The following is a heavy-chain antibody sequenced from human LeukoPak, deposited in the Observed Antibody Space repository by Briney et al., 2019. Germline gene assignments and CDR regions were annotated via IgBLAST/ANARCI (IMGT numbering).Heavy chain of an antibody. CDR1: GGSFSGYY. J-gene: IGHJ4*02. Sequence: PSETLSLTCAVYGGSFSGYYWSWIRQPPGKGLEWIGEINHSGSTNYNPSLKSRVTISVDTSKNQFSLKLSSVTAADTAVYYCAEEYSSGWHGDYWGQGTLVTVSS. D-gene: IGHD6-19*01. CDR3: AEEYSSGWHGDY. V-gene: IGHV4-34*01. CDR2: INHSGST.